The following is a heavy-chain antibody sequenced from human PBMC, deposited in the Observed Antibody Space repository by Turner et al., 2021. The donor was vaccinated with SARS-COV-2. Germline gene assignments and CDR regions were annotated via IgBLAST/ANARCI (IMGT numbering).Heavy chain of an antibody. V-gene: IGHV1-8*03. D-gene: IGHD2-2*01. CDR1: AYTFTSYD. Sequence: VQLLQSGAEVKKPGASVTVSCKASAYTFTSYDINWVRQGTGQGLEWMGWMNPGSGNKAYAKKFQGRVTITRNTSISTAYMELSSLRSEDTAVYYCARGGYCSSTSCSPYWYFDLWGRGTLVTVSS. CDR2: MNPGSGNK. J-gene: IGHJ2*01. CDR3: ARGGYCSSTSCSPYWYFDL.